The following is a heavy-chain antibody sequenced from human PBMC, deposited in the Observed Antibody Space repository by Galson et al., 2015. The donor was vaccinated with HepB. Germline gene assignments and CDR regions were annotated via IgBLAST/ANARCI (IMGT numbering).Heavy chain of an antibody. D-gene: IGHD6-19*01. CDR1: GFTFSTYA. CDR2: VGHDGRNN. V-gene: IGHV3-33*01. CDR3: ARERGAGWYEGFDY. Sequence: SLRLSCAASGFTFSTYAMHWVRQAPGKGLEWVAVVGHDGRNNYFADSVKGRFPISRDNSKNTLYVQMNSLRADDTAVYYCARERGAGWYEGFDYWGQGTLVTVSS. J-gene: IGHJ4*02.